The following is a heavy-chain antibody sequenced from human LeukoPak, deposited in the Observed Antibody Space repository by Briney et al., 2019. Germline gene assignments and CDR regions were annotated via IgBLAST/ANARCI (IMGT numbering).Heavy chain of an antibody. CDR1: GFTFSSYA. Sequence: GGSLRLSCAASGFTFSSYAMSWVRQAPGKGLEWVSAISGSGGSTYYADSVKGRFTISRDNSKNTLYLQMNSLRAEDTAVYYCAKDLCYYDSSGYFDYWGQGTLVTVSS. J-gene: IGHJ4*02. D-gene: IGHD3-22*01. CDR3: AKDLCYYDSSGYFDY. CDR2: ISGSGGST. V-gene: IGHV3-23*01.